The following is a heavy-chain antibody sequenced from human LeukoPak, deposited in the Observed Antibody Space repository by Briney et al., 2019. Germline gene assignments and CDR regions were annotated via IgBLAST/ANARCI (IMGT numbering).Heavy chain of an antibody. CDR2: TYYRGST. V-gene: IGHV4-39*02. Sequence: PSETLSLTCTVSGGSISSSSYYWGWIRQPPGKGLEWIGTTYYRGSTYYNPSLKSRVTISIDTDTSKNQFSLKLSSVTAADAAVYYCARDLGGGSFDFWGQGTLVTVSS. CDR3: ARDLGGGSFDF. CDR1: GGSISSSSYY. D-gene: IGHD2-15*01. J-gene: IGHJ4*02.